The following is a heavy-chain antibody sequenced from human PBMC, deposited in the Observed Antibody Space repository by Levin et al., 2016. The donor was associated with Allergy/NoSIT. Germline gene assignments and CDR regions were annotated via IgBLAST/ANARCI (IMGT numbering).Heavy chain of an antibody. D-gene: IGHD5-12*01. V-gene: IGHV1-69*04. Sequence: WVRQAPGQGLEWMGRIIPILGIANYAQKFQGRVTITADKSTSTAYMELSSLRSEDTAVYYCARARYSGYDYGDYWGQGTLVTVSS. CDR2: IIPILGIA. CDR3: ARARYSGYDYGDY. J-gene: IGHJ4*02.